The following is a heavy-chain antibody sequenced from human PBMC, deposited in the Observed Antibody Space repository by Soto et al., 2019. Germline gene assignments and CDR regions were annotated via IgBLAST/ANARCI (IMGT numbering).Heavy chain of an antibody. CDR2: IYHSGST. D-gene: IGHD6-19*01. J-gene: IGHJ4*02. Sequence: PSETLSLTCAVSGGSISSSNRRSWVRQPPGKGLGWSGEIYHSGSTNYNPSLQSRVTISVDKSKNQFSLKLSSVTAADTAVYDCAREFGSGWRYFDYWGQGTLVTVS. V-gene: IGHV4-4*02. CDR3: AREFGSGWRYFDY. CDR1: GGSISSSNR.